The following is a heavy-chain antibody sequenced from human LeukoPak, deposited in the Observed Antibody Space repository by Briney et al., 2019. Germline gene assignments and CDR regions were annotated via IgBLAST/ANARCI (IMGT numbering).Heavy chain of an antibody. J-gene: IGHJ4*02. CDR3: ARAGTGASDY. CDR1: GGSFSGYY. CDR2: INHSGST. Sequence: PSETLSLTCAVHGGSFSGYYWSWIRQPPGKGLEWIGEINHSGSTNYNPSLKSRVTISVDTSKNQFSLKLSSVTAADTAVYYCARAGTGASDYWGQGTLVTVSS. D-gene: IGHD1-1*01. V-gene: IGHV4-34*01.